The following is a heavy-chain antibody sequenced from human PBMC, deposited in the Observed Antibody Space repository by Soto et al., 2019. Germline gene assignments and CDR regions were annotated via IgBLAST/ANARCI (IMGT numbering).Heavy chain of an antibody. CDR3: ARGTPSPLVVRSSCGPWFDP. V-gene: IGHV4-38-2*01. CDR1: GYSISSGYY. Sequence: SETLSLPCAVSGYSISSGYYWGWIRQPPGKGLEWFGSIYHSGSTYYNPSLKSRVTISVDTSKNQFSLKLGSVTAADTGVYFCARGTPSPLVVRSSCGPWFDPWGQGTLVTVSS. CDR2: IYHSGST. J-gene: IGHJ5*02. D-gene: IGHD2-15*01.